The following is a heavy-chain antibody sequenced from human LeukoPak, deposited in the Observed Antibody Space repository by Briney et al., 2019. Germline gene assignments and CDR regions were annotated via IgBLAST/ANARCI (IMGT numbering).Heavy chain of an antibody. Sequence: GGSLRLSCAASGFTLSSYWMHWVRQAPGKGLVWVSRINSDGSSTSYADSVKGRFTISRDNAKNTLYLQMNSLRAEDTAVYSCAIHSVERGVDIWGQGTMVTVSS. CDR3: AIHSVERGVDI. J-gene: IGHJ3*02. V-gene: IGHV3-74*01. D-gene: IGHD3-10*01. CDR1: GFTLSSYW. CDR2: INSDGSST.